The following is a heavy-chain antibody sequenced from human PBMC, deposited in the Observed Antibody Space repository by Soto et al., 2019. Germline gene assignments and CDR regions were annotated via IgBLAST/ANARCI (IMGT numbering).Heavy chain of an antibody. CDR2: IRHSGNT. V-gene: IGHV4-31*03. Sequence: QVQLQESGPGLLKPSQTLSLTCTVSGDSITSGDYYWSWIRQHPGKALEWIGYIRHSGNTYYNPSLTGRLSLSVDPSMHQFSLTLSSVTAADTAVYYCARWPQTGHPLVLRAFDIWGQGTMITVSS. J-gene: IGHJ3*02. CDR3: ARWPQTGHPLVLRAFDI. CDR1: GDSITSGDYY. D-gene: IGHD2-8*01.